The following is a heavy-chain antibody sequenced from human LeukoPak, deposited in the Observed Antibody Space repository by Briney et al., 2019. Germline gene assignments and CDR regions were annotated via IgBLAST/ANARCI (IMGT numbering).Heavy chain of an antibody. J-gene: IGHJ4*02. CDR3: ATTTVRGGYDY. Sequence: SETLSLTCTVSGGSISSYYWSWIRQPPGKGLEWIGYIYYTGSTNYNPSLKGRVTISVDTSKNQFSLNLSSVTAADTAVYYCATTTVRGGYDYWGQGTLVTVSS. CDR1: GGSISSYY. CDR2: IYYTGST. V-gene: IGHV4-59*01. D-gene: IGHD4-11*01.